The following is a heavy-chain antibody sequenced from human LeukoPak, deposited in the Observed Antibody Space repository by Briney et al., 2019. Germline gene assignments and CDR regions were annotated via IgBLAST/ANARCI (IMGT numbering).Heavy chain of an antibody. CDR3: ARGAAAGLIEYFQH. J-gene: IGHJ1*01. CDR2: ISSSSSYI. D-gene: IGHD6-13*01. Sequence: PGGSLRLSCAASGFTFSSYSMNWVRQAPGKGLEWVSSISSSSSYIYYADSVKGRFTISRDNAKNSLYLQMNSLRAEDTAVYYCARGAAAGLIEYFQHWGQGTLVTVSS. V-gene: IGHV3-21*01. CDR1: GFTFSSYS.